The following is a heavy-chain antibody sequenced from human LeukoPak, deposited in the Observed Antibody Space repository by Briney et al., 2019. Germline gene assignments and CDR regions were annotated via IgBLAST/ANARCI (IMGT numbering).Heavy chain of an antibody. J-gene: IGHJ5*02. CDR2: ISGSGGST. V-gene: IGHV3-23*01. CDR3: ARGRRWLQCDNNWFDP. CDR1: GFTFSSYA. Sequence: GGSLRLSCAASGFTFSSYAMSWVRQAPGKGLEWVSAISGSGGSTYYADSVKGRFTISRDNSKNTLYLQMNSLRAEDTAVYYCARGRRWLQCDNNWFDPWGQGTLVTVSS. D-gene: IGHD5-24*01.